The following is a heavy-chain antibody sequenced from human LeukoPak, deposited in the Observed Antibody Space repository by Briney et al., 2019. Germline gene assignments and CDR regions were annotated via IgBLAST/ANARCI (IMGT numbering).Heavy chain of an antibody. Sequence: GGSLRLSCAASGFTFSSYTMNWVRQPPGKGLEWVSNIGTSSTTIYYADSVKGRFTISRDNAKNSLYLQMNSLRVEDTAVYYCVPLNWNPPGDFDRWGQGTLVTVSS. CDR3: VPLNWNPPGDFDR. CDR1: GFTFSSYT. CDR2: IGTSSTTI. J-gene: IGHJ4*02. D-gene: IGHD1-20*01. V-gene: IGHV3-48*01.